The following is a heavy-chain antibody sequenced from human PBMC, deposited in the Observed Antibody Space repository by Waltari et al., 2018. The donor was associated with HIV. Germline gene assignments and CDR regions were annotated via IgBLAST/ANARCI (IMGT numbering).Heavy chain of an antibody. Sequence: QFQLVQSGAAVKMPGALVKVSCKASGYPFTSYIRHWVGQAPGRRFEWMGGINAGNGNTKYSQKMQGRVTITRDTSASTAYMELTSLRSEDTAVYYCAREKNIPEKYHGMDVWGQGTTVTVSS. J-gene: IGHJ6*02. V-gene: IGHV1-3*01. CDR1: GYPFTSYI. CDR3: AREKNIPEKYHGMDV. CDR2: INAGNGNT.